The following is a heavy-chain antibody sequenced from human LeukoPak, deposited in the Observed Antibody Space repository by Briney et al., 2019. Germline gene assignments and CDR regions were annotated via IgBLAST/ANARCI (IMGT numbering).Heavy chain of an antibody. V-gene: IGHV3-23*01. Sequence: GWSLRLSCVASGFTFSSYAMSWVRQAPGKGLEWVAAISDSGGTTYYVDSVRGRFTISRDNSKNTLYLQMNSLRAEDTAIYSCARDIRGSGNYGWFDPWGQGTLVTVSS. J-gene: IGHJ5*02. D-gene: IGHD3-10*01. CDR3: ARDIRGSGNYGWFDP. CDR1: GFTFSSYA. CDR2: ISDSGGTT.